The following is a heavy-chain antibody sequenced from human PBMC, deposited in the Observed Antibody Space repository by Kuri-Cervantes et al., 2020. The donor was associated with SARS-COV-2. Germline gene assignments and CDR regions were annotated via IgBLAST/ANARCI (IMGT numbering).Heavy chain of an antibody. V-gene: IGHV1-2*02. Sequence: ASVKVSCKASGYTLTTYYVHWVRQAPGQGLEWMGWINPNSGGTNYAQKFQGRVTMTRDTSISTAYMELSRLRSDDTAVYYCARDTQQYYDFWSGYYNWFDPWGQGTLVTVSS. CDR3: ARDTQQYYDFWSGYYNWFDP. CDR1: GYTLTTYY. J-gene: IGHJ5*02. CDR2: INPNSGGT. D-gene: IGHD3-3*01.